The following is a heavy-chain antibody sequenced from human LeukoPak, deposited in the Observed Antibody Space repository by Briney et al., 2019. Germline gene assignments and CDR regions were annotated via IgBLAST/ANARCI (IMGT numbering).Heavy chain of an antibody. D-gene: IGHD3-22*01. J-gene: IGHJ4*02. CDR3: ARQTIDDSSGYYDY. V-gene: IGHV3-66*02. CDR1: GFTVSSNY. Sequence: GGSLRLSCAASGFTVSSNYMSWVRQAPGKGLEWVSVIYSGGSTYYADSVKGRFTISRDNSKNTLYLQMNSLRAEDTAVYYCARQTIDDSSGYYDYRGQGTLVTVSS. CDR2: IYSGGST.